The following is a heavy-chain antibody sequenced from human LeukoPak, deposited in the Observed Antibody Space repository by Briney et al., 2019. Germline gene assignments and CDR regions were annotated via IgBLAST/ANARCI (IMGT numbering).Heavy chain of an antibody. CDR3: AKDRGAAADDY. CDR2: IKQDGSDK. J-gene: IGHJ4*02. V-gene: IGHV3-7*03. CDR1: GFTFSSYW. Sequence: GGSLRLSCAASGFTFSSYWMTWVRQAPGKGLEWVAYIKQDGSDKYYMDSVRGRFTISRDNANNSLYLQMTSLRVEDTAVYYCAKDRGAAADDYWGQGTLVTVSS. D-gene: IGHD6-13*01.